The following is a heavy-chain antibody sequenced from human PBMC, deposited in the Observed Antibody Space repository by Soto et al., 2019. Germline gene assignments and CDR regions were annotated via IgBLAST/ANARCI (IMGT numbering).Heavy chain of an antibody. Sequence: SGPTLVNPTQTLTLTCTFSGFSLSTSGMSESWKRQPPGKAMEWLALIDWDDDKYYSTSLKTRLTISKDTSKNQVVLTMTNMDPVDTATFYCARTTLTYYYDSSGYHFDYWGQGTLVTVSS. V-gene: IGHV2-70*01. D-gene: IGHD3-22*01. CDR2: IDWDDDK. CDR1: GFSLSTSGMS. CDR3: ARTTLTYYYDSSGYHFDY. J-gene: IGHJ4*02.